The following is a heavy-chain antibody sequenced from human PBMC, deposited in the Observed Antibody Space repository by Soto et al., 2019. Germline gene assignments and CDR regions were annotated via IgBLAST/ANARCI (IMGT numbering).Heavy chain of an antibody. Sequence: QITLKESGPTLVKPTQTLTLTCTFSGFSLSTSGVGVGWIRQPPGKALEWLALIYWDDDKRYSPSLKSRLTIPKDTSKNQVVLTMTNMDPVDTATYYCAQARGLDAFDIWGQGTMVTVSS. J-gene: IGHJ3*02. D-gene: IGHD3-10*01. CDR2: IYWDDDK. V-gene: IGHV2-5*02. CDR3: AQARGLDAFDI. CDR1: GFSLSTSGVG.